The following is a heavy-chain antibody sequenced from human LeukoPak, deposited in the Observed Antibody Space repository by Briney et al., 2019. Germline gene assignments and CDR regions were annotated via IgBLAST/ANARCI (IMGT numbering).Heavy chain of an antibody. V-gene: IGHV7-4-1*02. J-gene: IGHJ4*02. CDR1: GYTFTSYA. CDR3: TREIFHCGGPCRSL. D-gene: IGHD2-21*01. CDR2: INTNTGNP. Sequence: GASVKVSCKASGYTFTSYAMNWVRQALGQGLEWMGWINTNTGNPTYAQDFTGRFVFSLDTSVSTAYLQISSLKAEDTAVYYCTREIFHCGGPCRSLWGQGTLVTVSS.